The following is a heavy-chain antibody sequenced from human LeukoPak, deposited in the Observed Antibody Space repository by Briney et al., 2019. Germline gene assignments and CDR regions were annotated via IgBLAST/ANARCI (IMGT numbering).Heavy chain of an antibody. Sequence: ASVKVSCKVSGYTLTELSMHWVRQAPRKGLEWTGDFDPEDGETIYAQKFQGRVTMTEDTSTDTAYMELSGLRSEDTAVYYCATVKGIAAVAGTRWFDPWGQGTLVTVSS. D-gene: IGHD6-19*01. CDR3: ATVKGIAAVAGTRWFDP. J-gene: IGHJ5*02. CDR2: FDPEDGET. CDR1: GYTLTELS. V-gene: IGHV1-24*01.